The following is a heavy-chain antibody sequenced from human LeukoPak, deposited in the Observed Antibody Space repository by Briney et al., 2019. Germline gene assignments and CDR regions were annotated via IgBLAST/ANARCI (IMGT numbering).Heavy chain of an antibody. CDR3: ASRQWFFSELLSL. Sequence: GGSLRLSCAASGFTFSSNWMSWVRQAPGKGLEWVANINQDGSEKHYVESVKGRFTISRDNAKNSVFLQLNSLRVEDTAVYYCASRQWFFSELLSLWGQGTLVTVSS. J-gene: IGHJ4*02. V-gene: IGHV3-7*01. CDR1: GFTFSSNW. CDR2: INQDGSEK. D-gene: IGHD3-22*01.